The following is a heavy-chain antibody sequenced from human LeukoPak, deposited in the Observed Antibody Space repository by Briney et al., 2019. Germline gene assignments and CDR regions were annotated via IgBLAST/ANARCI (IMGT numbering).Heavy chain of an antibody. J-gene: IGHJ5*02. CDR2: IYYSGST. D-gene: IGHD3-3*01. CDR3: ARQSYDFWSGISRWFDP. CDR1: GGSISSSSYY. V-gene: IGHV4-39*01. Sequence: KASETLSLTCTVSGGSISSSSYYWGWIRQPPGKGLEWIGSIYYSGSTYYNPSLKSRVTISVDTSKNQFSLKLSSVTAADTAVYYCARQSYDFWSGISRWFDPWGQGTLVTVSS.